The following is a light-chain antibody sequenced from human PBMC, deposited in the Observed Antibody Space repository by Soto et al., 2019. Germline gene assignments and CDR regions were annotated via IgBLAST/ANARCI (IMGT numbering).Light chain of an antibody. CDR2: WAS. Sequence: DIVMTQSPDSLAVALGERATINCKSSQSVLYSANNKNYLGWYQQKPGQPPKLLICWASTRESGVPDRFSGSGSGTDFTLTTSTLQAEVLAGDYCQQYLIMPLTFGRETKVEIK. V-gene: IGKV4-1*01. CDR3: QQYLIMPLT. CDR1: QSVLYSANNKNY. J-gene: IGKJ4*01.